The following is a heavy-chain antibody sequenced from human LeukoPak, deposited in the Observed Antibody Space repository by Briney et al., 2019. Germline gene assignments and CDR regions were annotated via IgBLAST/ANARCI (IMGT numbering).Heavy chain of an antibody. J-gene: IGHJ4*02. CDR1: GYTFTSYA. Sequence: ASVTVSCKASGYTFTSYAMHWVRQAPGQRLEWMGWINAGNGNTKYSQKFQGRVTITRDTSASTAYMELSSLRSEDTAVYYCARDYGDYAGPDYWGQGTLVTVSS. CDR3: ARDYGDYAGPDY. D-gene: IGHD4-17*01. CDR2: INAGNGNT. V-gene: IGHV1-3*01.